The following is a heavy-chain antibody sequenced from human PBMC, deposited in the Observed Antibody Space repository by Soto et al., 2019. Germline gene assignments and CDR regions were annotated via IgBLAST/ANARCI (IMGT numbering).Heavy chain of an antibody. CDR2: IWFDGSDK. CDR1: G. J-gene: IGHJ3*02. CDR3: ARLYCSASSCYAVGAFDI. V-gene: IGHV3-33*01. D-gene: IGHD2-2*01. Sequence: GLNRVRKAPGKGLEWVALIWFDGSDKYYTESVKGRFTSSRDNSKSTLYLQMNSRGAEATAVYYCARLYCSASSCYAVGAFDIRGQGTMVTVSS.